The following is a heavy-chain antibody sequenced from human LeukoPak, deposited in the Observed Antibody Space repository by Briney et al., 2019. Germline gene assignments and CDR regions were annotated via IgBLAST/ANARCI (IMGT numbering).Heavy chain of an antibody. D-gene: IGHD6-13*01. CDR1: GFTFSRYW. Sequence: GGSLRLSCAASGFTFSRYWMSWVRQAPGKGLEWVANIKQDGSEKYYVDSVKGRFTISRDNAKNSLYLQMNSLRAEDTAVYYCARDRAIAAAIYYYYGMDAWGQGTTVTVSS. CDR2: IKQDGSEK. J-gene: IGHJ6*02. CDR3: ARDRAIAAAIYYYYGMDA. V-gene: IGHV3-7*01.